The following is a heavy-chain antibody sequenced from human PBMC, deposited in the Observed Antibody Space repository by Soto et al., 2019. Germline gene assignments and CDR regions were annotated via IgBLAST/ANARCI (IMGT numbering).Heavy chain of an antibody. CDR2: INPKTAAT. CDR3: ARIKWGLNYYNGMDV. D-gene: IGHD1-26*01. V-gene: IGHV1-2*02. CDR1: GYSFSDYF. J-gene: IGHJ6*02. Sequence: ASVKVSCKPSGYSFSDYFIQWVRQAPGQGLEWVAWINPKTAATNYAKKFQGRVSVTWDTSSTTAYMELTSLRPDDTAVYYCARIKWGLNYYNGMDVWGQGTTVTVSS.